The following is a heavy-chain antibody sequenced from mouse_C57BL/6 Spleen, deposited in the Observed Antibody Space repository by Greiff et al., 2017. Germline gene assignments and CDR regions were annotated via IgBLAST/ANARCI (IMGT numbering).Heavy chain of an antibody. J-gene: IGHJ3*01. CDR1: GFTFSNYW. CDR2: IRLKSDNYAT. Sequence: EVQLQESGGGLVQPGGSMKLSCVASGFTFSNYWMNWVRQSPEKGLEWVAQIRLKSDNYATHYAESVKGRFTISRDDSKSSVYLQMNNLRAEDTGIYYCTGPDSRFAYWGQGTLVTVSA. CDR3: TGPDSRFAY. V-gene: IGHV6-3*01.